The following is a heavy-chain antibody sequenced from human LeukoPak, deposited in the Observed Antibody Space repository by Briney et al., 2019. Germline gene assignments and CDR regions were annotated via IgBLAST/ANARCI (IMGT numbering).Heavy chain of an antibody. CDR3: AKAPLIVGATQWFDP. Sequence: GGSLRLSCAASGFTFSSYAMSWVRQAPGKGLEWVSAISGSGGSTYYADSVKGRFSISRDNSKNTLYLQMNSLRAEDTAVYYCAKAPLIVGATQWFDPWGQGTLVTGSS. CDR1: GFTFSSYA. D-gene: IGHD1-26*01. CDR2: ISGSGGST. J-gene: IGHJ5*02. V-gene: IGHV3-23*01.